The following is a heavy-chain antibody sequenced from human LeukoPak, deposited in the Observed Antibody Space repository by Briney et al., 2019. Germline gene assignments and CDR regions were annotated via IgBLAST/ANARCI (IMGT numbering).Heavy chain of an antibody. D-gene: IGHD6-13*01. J-gene: IGHJ6*03. CDR2: IRYDGSNK. CDR1: GFTFSSYG. Sequence: GGSLRLSCAASGFTFSSYGMHWVRQAPGKGLEWVAFIRYDGSNKYYADSVKGRFTISRDNSKNRLYLQMNSLRGEDTAVYYCAKDSALGIAAAGTFRDYYYYYMDVWGKGTTVTVSS. CDR3: AKDSALGIAAAGTFRDYYYYYMDV. V-gene: IGHV3-30*02.